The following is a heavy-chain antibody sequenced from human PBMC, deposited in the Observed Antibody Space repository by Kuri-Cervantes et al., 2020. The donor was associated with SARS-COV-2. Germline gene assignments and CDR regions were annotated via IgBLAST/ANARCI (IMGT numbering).Heavy chain of an antibody. Sequence: GSLRLSCAASGFTFSSYAMSWVRQPPGKGLEWIGSIYYSGSTYYNPSLKSRVTISVDTSKNQFSLKLSSVTAADTAVYYCARRACSSTSCYRALRAFDIWGQGTMVTVSS. CDR1: GFTFSSYA. CDR3: ARRACSSTSCYRALRAFDI. J-gene: IGHJ3*02. CDR2: IYYSGST. V-gene: IGHV4-39*01. D-gene: IGHD2-2*01.